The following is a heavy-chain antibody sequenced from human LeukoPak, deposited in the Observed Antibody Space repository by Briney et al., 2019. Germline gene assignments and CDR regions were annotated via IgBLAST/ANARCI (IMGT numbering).Heavy chain of an antibody. V-gene: IGHV3-23*01. CDR2: IRGSGGT. CDR3: ANFIAASATGFQH. CDR1: GITLSNYD. Sequence: TGGSLRLSCAASGITLSNYDMTWVRQAPGKGLEWASDIRGSGGTYYADSVKGRFTLSRDNAKNTLYLQMSSLRAEDTAVYYCANFIAASATGFQHWGQGTLVTVSS. J-gene: IGHJ1*01. D-gene: IGHD6-6*01.